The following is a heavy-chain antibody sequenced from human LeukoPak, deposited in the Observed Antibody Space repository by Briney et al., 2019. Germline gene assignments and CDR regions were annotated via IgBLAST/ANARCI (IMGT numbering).Heavy chain of an antibody. CDR3: ARDTRYYYGSGSSNWFDP. CDR2: ISSIGSTI. D-gene: IGHD3-10*01. J-gene: IGHJ5*02. Sequence: GGSLRLSCAPSGFTFSDYYMSWIRQAPGKGLEWVSYISSIGSTIYYAHPLKGGFTLSRDNAKNSLYLQMNSLRAEDTAVYCCARDTRYYYGSGSSNWFDPWGQGTLVTVSS. CDR1: GFTFSDYY. V-gene: IGHV3-11*01.